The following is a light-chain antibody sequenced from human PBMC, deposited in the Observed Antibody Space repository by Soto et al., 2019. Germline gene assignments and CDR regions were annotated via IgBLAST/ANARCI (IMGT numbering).Light chain of an antibody. Sequence: EIVLTQSPATLSVSPGERATLSFKASQSVSRNLAWYQQKPGQAPRLLIYASSTRATGIPDGFSGSASGTEFTLTISSLQSEDFAVYYCQQYDDWQTFGQGTKVDI. CDR2: ASS. CDR3: QQYDDWQT. J-gene: IGKJ1*01. V-gene: IGKV3-15*01. CDR1: QSVSRN.